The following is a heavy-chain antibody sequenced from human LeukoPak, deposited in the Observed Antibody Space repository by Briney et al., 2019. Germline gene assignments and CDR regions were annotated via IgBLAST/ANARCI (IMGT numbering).Heavy chain of an antibody. Sequence: GGSLRLSCAASGFTFSKYAMSWVRQAPGKGLEWVSGISGSGGSTYYADSVKGRFIISRDNAKNSLYLQMNSLRAEDTAVYYCARVYRFYYDSSGSFDYWGQGTLVTVSS. J-gene: IGHJ4*02. CDR2: ISGSGGST. CDR1: GFTFSKYA. D-gene: IGHD3-22*01. CDR3: ARVYRFYYDSSGSFDY. V-gene: IGHV3-23*01.